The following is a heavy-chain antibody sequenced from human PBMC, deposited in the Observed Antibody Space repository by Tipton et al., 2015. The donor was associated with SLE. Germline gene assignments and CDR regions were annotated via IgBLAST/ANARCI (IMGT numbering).Heavy chain of an antibody. CDR1: GGSFNDYY. J-gene: IGHJ6*04. V-gene: IGHV4-31*11. CDR3: ARGEGYKGFYFIDV. CDR2: IYYRGTT. D-gene: IGHD5-24*01. Sequence: TLSLTCAVYGGSFNDYYWSWIRQYPGKGLEWIGYIYYRGTTHYNPSLESRASISVDTSRNQFSLNLTSVTAADTAVFYCARGEGYKGFYFIDVWGRGTKVTVPS.